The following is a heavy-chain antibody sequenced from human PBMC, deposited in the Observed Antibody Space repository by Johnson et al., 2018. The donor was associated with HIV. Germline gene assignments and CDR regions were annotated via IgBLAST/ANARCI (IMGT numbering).Heavy chain of an antibody. D-gene: IGHD1-1*01. CDR3: ARGTGTDDAFDI. CDR1: GFTFSSYA. J-gene: IGHJ3*02. Sequence: QLVESGGGLVQPGGSLRLSCAASGFTFSSYAMSWVRQAPGKGLEWVSHIHSDETDTTYADSVKGRFTISRDNSKNTLYLQMNSLRAEDTAVYYCARGTGTDDAFDIWGQGTMVTVSS. CDR2: IHSDETDT. V-gene: IGHV3-23*03.